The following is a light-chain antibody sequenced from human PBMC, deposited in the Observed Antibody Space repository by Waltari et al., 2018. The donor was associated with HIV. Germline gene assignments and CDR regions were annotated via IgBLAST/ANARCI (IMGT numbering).Light chain of an antibody. CDR2: YDD. CDR3: AAWDDSLHGYV. CDR1: SSNIGNKA. Sequence: QSVLTQPPSVSAAPRQRVTISCSGSSSNIGNKAVNWYQQLPGKAPKLLIYYDDLLPSGVAARFSGSKSGTSASLAISGLHSDDEADYYCAAWDDSLHGYVFGPGTKVTV. J-gene: IGLJ1*01. V-gene: IGLV1-36*01.